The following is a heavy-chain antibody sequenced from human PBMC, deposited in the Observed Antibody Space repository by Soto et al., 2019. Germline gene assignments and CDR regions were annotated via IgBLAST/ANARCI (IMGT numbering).Heavy chain of an antibody. V-gene: IGHV1-69*13. CDR2: IIPIFGTA. J-gene: IGHJ4*02. CDR1: GGTFSSYA. D-gene: IGHD3-9*01. CDR3: ARESTSYYDILTGYQYYFDY. Sequence: SVKVSRKASGGTFSSYAISWVRQAPGQGLEWMGGIIPIFGTANYAQKFQGRVTITADESTSTAYMELSSLRSEDTAVYYCARESTSYYDILTGYQYYFDYWGQGTLVTVSS.